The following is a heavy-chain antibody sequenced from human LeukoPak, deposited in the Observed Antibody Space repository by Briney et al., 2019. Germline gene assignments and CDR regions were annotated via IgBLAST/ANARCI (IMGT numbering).Heavy chain of an antibody. CDR3: ARGGRGMYCSSTSCYPDY. Sequence: ASVKVSCKASEYTFTSYDINWVRQATGQGLEWMGWMNPNSGNTVYAQKFQGRVTMTRDTSISTAYMELSSLRSEDTAVYYCARGGRGMYCSSTSCYPDYWGQGTLVTVSS. J-gene: IGHJ4*02. CDR2: MNPNSGNT. CDR1: EYTFTSYD. D-gene: IGHD2-2*01. V-gene: IGHV1-8*01.